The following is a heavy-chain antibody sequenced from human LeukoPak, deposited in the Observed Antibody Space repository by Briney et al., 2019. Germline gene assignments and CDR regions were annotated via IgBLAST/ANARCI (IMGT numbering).Heavy chain of an antibody. CDR2: IYYSGST. J-gene: IGHJ4*02. D-gene: IGHD3-22*01. V-gene: IGHV4-59*01. CDR3: ARDDSSGYYYAY. CDR1: GGSISSYY. Sequence: SETLSLTCTVSGGSISSYYWSWTRQPPGKGLEWIGYIYYSGSTDYNPSLKSRVTISVDTSKNQFSLKLSSVTAADTAVYYCARDDSSGYYYAYWGQGTLVTVSS.